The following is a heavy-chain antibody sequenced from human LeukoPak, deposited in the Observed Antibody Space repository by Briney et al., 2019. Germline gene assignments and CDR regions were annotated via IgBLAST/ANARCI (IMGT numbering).Heavy chain of an antibody. Sequence: PSETLSLTCTVSGGSISSSSYYWGWIRQPPGKGLEWIGSVYYSGITYYNPSLESRVTISVDTSKNQFSLKLSSVTAADTAVHYCARVQRWLQLLHWYFDLWGRGTLVTVSS. D-gene: IGHD5-24*01. CDR2: VYYSGIT. CDR1: GGSISSSSYY. CDR3: ARVQRWLQLLHWYFDL. J-gene: IGHJ2*01. V-gene: IGHV4-39*07.